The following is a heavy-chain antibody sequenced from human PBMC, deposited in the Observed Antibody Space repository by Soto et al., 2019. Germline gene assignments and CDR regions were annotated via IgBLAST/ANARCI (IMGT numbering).Heavy chain of an antibody. CDR3: ARDRSYYDSSGYYYFDY. Sequence: GASVKVSCKASGGTFSSYAISWVRQAPGQGLEWMGGIIPIFGTANYAQKFQGRVTITADESTSTAYMELSSLRSEDTAVYYCARDRSYYDSSGYYYFDYWGQGTXVTVSS. D-gene: IGHD3-22*01. J-gene: IGHJ4*02. CDR1: GGTFSSYA. V-gene: IGHV1-69*13. CDR2: IIPIFGTA.